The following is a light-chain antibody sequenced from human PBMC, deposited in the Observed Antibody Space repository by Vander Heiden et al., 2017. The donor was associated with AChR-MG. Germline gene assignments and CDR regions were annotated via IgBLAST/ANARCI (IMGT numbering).Light chain of an antibody. J-gene: IGLJ3*02. CDR3: AASTICNNWM. CDR2: DVI. Sequence: SALPQPASVSGSPGQSITISCPGTVSDVGGHDSVSLYPQRPGQAPQLIIYDVIQRPAGVANRFSGSKAGETASLTISGRREEDEANYYCAASTICNNWMFGGGTKVTVL. CDR1: VSDVGGHDS. V-gene: IGLV2-14*01.